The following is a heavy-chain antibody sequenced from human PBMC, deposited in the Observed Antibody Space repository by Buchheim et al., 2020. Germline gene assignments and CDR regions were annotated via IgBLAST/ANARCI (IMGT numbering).Heavy chain of an antibody. CDR1: GFTFSDHW. CDR2: ISSDGSST. Sequence: EVQLVESGGGLVQPGGSLRLSCAASGFTFSDHWMHWVRQTPGKGLVWVSRISSDGSSTKYADSVKGRFTISRDKAKNTHSLQMNSLRAENTAVYYCAREERQLVVCDYWGQGT. J-gene: IGHJ4*02. D-gene: IGHD6-6*01. CDR3: AREERQLVVCDY. V-gene: IGHV3-74*01.